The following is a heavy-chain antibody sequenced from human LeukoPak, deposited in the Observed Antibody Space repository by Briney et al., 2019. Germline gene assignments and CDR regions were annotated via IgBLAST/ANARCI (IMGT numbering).Heavy chain of an antibody. D-gene: IGHD3-3*01. Sequence: SETLSLTCSVSGGSISSPNDYWGWIRQPPGKGLEWIGSIYSSGSTYYNPSLKSRVTISVDTSKNQFSLKLSSVTAADTAVYCATYADESIYYYMDVWGKGTTVTVSS. CDR3: TYADESIYYYMDV. J-gene: IGHJ6*03. CDR1: GGSISSPNDY. CDR2: IYSSGST. V-gene: IGHV4-39*07.